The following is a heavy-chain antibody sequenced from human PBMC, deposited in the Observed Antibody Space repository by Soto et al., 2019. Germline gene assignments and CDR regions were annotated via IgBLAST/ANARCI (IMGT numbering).Heavy chain of an antibody. Sequence: ASVKVSCKASGYTFTSYGISWVRQAPGQGLEWMGWISAYNGNTNYAQKLQGRVTMTTDTSTSTAYMELRSLRSDDTAVYYCARDYYDSSGYYRHTNFDFWGQGTLVTVSS. D-gene: IGHD3-22*01. J-gene: IGHJ4*02. CDR2: ISAYNGNT. CDR1: GYTFTSYG. CDR3: ARDYYDSSGYYRHTNFDF. V-gene: IGHV1-18*01.